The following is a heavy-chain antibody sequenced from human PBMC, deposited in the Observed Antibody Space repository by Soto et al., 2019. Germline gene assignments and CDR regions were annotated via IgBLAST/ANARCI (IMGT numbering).Heavy chain of an antibody. J-gene: IGHJ4*02. D-gene: IGHD2-8*01. Sequence: GGSLRLSCAASGFTFSSYAMSWVRQAPGKGLEWVSLISGSGGGTYYADSVKGRFTISRDNAKNTLYLQMNSLRAEDTAVFYCAKHLNNGSPDYSGQGTLVTVSS. CDR3: AKHLNNGSPDY. CDR2: ISGSGGGT. V-gene: IGHV3-23*01. CDR1: GFTFSSYA.